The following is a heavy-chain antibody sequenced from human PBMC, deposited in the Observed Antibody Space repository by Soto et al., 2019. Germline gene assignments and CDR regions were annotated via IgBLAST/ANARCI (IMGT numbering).Heavy chain of an antibody. J-gene: IGHJ4*02. D-gene: IGHD2-15*01. Sequence: QVQLVQSGAEVKKPGASVKVSCKASGYTFTSYGISWVRQAPGQGLEWMGWISAYNGNTNYAQKLQGRVTMTTDTSTSTAYMELRSLRSDDTAVYYWARALTEIVVVVAATLNFDYWGQGTLVTVSS. CDR1: GYTFTSYG. V-gene: IGHV1-18*01. CDR3: ARALTEIVVVVAATLNFDY. CDR2: ISAYNGNT.